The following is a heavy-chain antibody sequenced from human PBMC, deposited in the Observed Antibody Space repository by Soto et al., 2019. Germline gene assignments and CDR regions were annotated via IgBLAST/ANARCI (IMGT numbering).Heavy chain of an antibody. V-gene: IGHV1-46*01. CDR3: AAPVNSAMAFDY. CDR1: GYTFTHYY. D-gene: IGHD5-18*01. Sequence: QVQLVQSGAEVKKPGASVKVSCTASGYTFTHYYMHWVRQAPGQGLEWMGIINPNGGSTTYAQRFRAGFTMTRDTSTSTVSMEWGSLRSGDSAVYYWAAPVNSAMAFDYGGKGTLVTVSS. J-gene: IGHJ4*02. CDR2: INPNGGST.